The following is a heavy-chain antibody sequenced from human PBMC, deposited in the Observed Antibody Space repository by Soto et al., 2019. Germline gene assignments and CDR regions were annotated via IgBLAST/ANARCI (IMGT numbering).Heavy chain of an antibody. CDR2: ITSSSSYI. J-gene: IGHJ4*02. Sequence: LRLSCAASGFTFSLYSMIWVRQAPGKGLEWVASITSSSSYIYYEDSLKGRFTISRDNAKNSLFLQLDSLRAEDTAVYFCVRARSTDSRTDYWGQGTLVTVSA. V-gene: IGHV3-21*01. CDR1: GFTFSLYS. CDR3: VRARSTDSRTDY. D-gene: IGHD3-22*01.